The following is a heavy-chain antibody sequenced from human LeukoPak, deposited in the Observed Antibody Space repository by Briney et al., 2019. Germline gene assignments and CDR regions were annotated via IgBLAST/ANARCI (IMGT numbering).Heavy chain of an antibody. CDR2: INGGNGNT. D-gene: IGHD2-2*01. J-gene: IGHJ5*02. CDR3: LRFCSSTSCSADP. Sequence: ASVKVSCKTSGYTFTSYGMHWVRQAPGQSLEWMGWINGGNGNTKYSEKFQGRVTIIRDTSASTAYMELSSLRSEDTAVYYCLRFCSSTSCSADPWGQGTLVTVSS. CDR1: GYTFTSYG. V-gene: IGHV1-3*01.